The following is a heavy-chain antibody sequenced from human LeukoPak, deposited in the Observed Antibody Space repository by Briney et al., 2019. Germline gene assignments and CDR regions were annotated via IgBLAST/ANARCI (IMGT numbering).Heavy chain of an antibody. CDR1: GGSISGYY. Sequence: SETLSLTCRISGGSISGYYWSWIRQSPGKGLEWIGYIYYRGNTLYNPSLKSRLTISVDTSKNQFSLNLNSVTDADTAVYYCARGGDVLTSYYPYWYFDLWGRGTLVTVSS. J-gene: IGHJ2*01. V-gene: IGHV4-59*01. CDR2: IYYRGNT. D-gene: IGHD3-9*01. CDR3: ARGGDVLTSYYPYWYFDL.